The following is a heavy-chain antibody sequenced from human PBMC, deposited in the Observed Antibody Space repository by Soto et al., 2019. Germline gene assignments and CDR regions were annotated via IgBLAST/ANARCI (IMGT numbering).Heavy chain of an antibody. CDR1: GFTYSSYA. D-gene: IGHD6-19*01. Sequence: EVQLLESGGGLVQPGGSLRLSCAASGFTYSSYAMSWVRQAPGKGLEWFYGISDRGGSTHYAYSVKGRCTISRDNSKNILYLQMNSLRVEDTDLYYCGTELYNSAWQNATCWFDPWGQGTLVTVSA. CDR3: GTELYNSAWQNATCWFDP. V-gene: IGHV3-23*01. CDR2: ISDRGGST. J-gene: IGHJ5*02.